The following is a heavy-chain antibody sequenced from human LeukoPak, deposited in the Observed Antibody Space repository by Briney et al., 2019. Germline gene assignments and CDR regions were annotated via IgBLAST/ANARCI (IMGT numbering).Heavy chain of an antibody. J-gene: IGHJ4*02. CDR3: AIGDYFDY. D-gene: IGHD2-15*01. CDR2: IKQDGSEK. CDR1: GFTFSSSW. V-gene: IGHV3-7*01. Sequence: GGSLRLSCAVSGFTFSSSWMSWVRQAPGMGLEWVANIKQDGSEKYYVDSVKGRFTISRDNAKNSLYLQMNSLRAEDTAVYYCAIGDYFDYWGQGTLVTVSS.